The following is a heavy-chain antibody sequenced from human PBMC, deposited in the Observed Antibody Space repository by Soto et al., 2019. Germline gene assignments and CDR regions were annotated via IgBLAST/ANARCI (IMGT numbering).Heavy chain of an antibody. CDR3: ARSLLQGDF. J-gene: IGHJ4*02. CDR1: GYIFIHYY. V-gene: IGHV1-46*01. D-gene: IGHD2-21*01. Sequence: QGELVQSGAEVKKRGASVKASCKASGYIFIHYYIHWVRQAPGQGLEWMAIINPNGGSTNYAQKFQGKVTVTSDTSTSTVSMELNSLGSDDTAVYFCARSLLQGDFWGQGTLVTVSS. CDR2: INPNGGST.